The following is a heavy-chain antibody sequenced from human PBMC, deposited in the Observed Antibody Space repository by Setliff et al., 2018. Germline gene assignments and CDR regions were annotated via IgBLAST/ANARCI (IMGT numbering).Heavy chain of an antibody. CDR1: GFTFSTYR. J-gene: IGHJ4*02. CDR3: ARGQQWELLPPYFDY. V-gene: IGHV3-33*08. CDR2: IWDDGVKK. D-gene: IGHD1-26*01. Sequence: PGGSLRLSCAASGFTFSTYRMHWVRQAPGKGLEWVAVIWDDGVKKYHADSVKGRFTISRDNSKNTLYLQMDSLRTEDTSIYYCARGQQWELLPPYFDYWGRGTLVTAPQ.